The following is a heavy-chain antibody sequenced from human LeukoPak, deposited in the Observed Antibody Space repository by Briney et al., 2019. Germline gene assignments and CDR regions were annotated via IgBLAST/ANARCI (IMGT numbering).Heavy chain of an antibody. CDR2: MNPNSGNT. D-gene: IGHD3-16*01. V-gene: IGHV1-8*03. CDR3: ARGPAWGYSSPYYFDS. Sequence: GASVKVSCKASGYTFSSYDINWVRQATGQGLEWMGWMNPNSGNTGYAQKFQGRVTITRNTAIRTAYMELSSLRSEDSAVYYCARGPAWGYSSPYYFDSWGQGTLVTVSS. CDR1: GYTFSSYD. J-gene: IGHJ4*02.